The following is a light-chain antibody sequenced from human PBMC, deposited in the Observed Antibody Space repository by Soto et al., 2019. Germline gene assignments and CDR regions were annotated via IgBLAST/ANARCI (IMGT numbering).Light chain of an antibody. V-gene: IGLV8-61*01. J-gene: IGLJ2*01. Sequence: QAVVTQEPSFSVYPGRTVTLTCGLSSGSVSTTYDPSWYQQTPGQAPRTLIYNTNTRSSGVPDRFSGSILGNKAALTITGAPAEDESVYYCLLYMGSSVWDFGGGTQLPLL. CDR2: NTN. CDR1: SGSVSTTYD. CDR3: LLYMGSSVWD.